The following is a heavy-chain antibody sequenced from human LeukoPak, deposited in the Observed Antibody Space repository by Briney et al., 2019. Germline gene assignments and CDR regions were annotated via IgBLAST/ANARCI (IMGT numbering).Heavy chain of an antibody. V-gene: IGHV5-51*01. J-gene: IGHJ4*02. D-gene: IGHD3-9*01. CDR2: IYPGDSDT. CDR1: GYSFTSYW. Sequence: GESLKISCKGSGYSFTSYWIAWVRQMPGKGLELMVIIYPGDSDTTYSPSFQGQVTISADKSINTAYLQWSSLKAADTAMYYCARSPIGYFDWLALYYWGQGTLVTVSS. CDR3: ARSPIGYFDWLALYY.